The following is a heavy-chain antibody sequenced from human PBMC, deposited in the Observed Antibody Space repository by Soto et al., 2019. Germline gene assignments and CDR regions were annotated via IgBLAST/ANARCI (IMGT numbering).Heavy chain of an antibody. Sequence: GGSLRLSCAASGFTFSSYGMHWVRQAPGKGLEWVAVIWYDGSNKYYADSVKGRFTISRDNSKNTLYLQMNSLRAEDTAVYYCARDVSGYCSSTSCHLIHWGQGTLVTVSS. CDR1: GFTFSSYG. D-gene: IGHD2-2*01. CDR2: IWYDGSNK. J-gene: IGHJ4*02. V-gene: IGHV3-33*01. CDR3: ARDVSGYCSSTSCHLIH.